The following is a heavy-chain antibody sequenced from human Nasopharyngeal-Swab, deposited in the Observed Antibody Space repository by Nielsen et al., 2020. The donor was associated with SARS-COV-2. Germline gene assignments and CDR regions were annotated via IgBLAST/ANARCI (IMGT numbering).Heavy chain of an antibody. CDR3: ARDVQRGFDS. CDR2: IGISGSPK. Sequence: GESLKISCAVSGFTFTNYEIHWVRQAPGKGLEWASYIGISGSPKYYADSVKGRFTISRDNAKNSLSLQMNSLRAEDTAVYYCARDVQRGFDSWGQGTLVTVSS. D-gene: IGHD3-10*01. CDR1: GFTFTNYE. V-gene: IGHV3-48*03. J-gene: IGHJ4*02.